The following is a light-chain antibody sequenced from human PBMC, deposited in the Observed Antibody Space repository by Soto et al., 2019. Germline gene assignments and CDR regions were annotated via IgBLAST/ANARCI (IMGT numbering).Light chain of an antibody. CDR3: QQYGSSLPYT. Sequence: EIVLTQSPGTLSLSPGERATLSCRATQSISRTFLAWYQQKPGQAPKLLIYGTSSRATGIPDRFSGSGSGTDFTLTISRLEPEDSAVYYCQQYGSSLPYTFGQGTKVEIK. CDR1: QSISRTF. J-gene: IGKJ2*01. V-gene: IGKV3-20*01. CDR2: GTS.